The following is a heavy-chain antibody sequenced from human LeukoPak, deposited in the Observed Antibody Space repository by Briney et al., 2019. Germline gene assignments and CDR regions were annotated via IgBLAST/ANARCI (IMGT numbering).Heavy chain of an antibody. D-gene: IGHD6-13*01. V-gene: IGHV3-23*01. CDR2: VSISGGST. Sequence: QPGGSLRLSCAASGFTFSSYVMSWVRQAPGKGLEWVSSVSISGGSTYYADSVKGRFTISRDNSKNTLSLQMNSLRAEDTAVYFCAKKGGVAATDTNAFDIWGQGTMVTVSS. J-gene: IGHJ3*02. CDR1: GFTFSSYV. CDR3: AKKGGVAATDTNAFDI.